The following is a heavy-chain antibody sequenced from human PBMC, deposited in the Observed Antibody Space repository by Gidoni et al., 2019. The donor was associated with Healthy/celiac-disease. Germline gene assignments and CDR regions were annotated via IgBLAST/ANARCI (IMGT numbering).Heavy chain of an antibody. V-gene: IGHV3-33*01. CDR3: AREGHSDSSGYYRTPY. Sequence: QVQLVESGGGVVQPGSSLRLSCAASGFTFSSYGMHWVRQAPGTGLEWVAFIWYDGSNKYYADSVKGRFTSSRDNSKNTLYLQMNSLRAEDTAVYYCAREGHSDSSGYYRTPYWGQGTLVTVSS. J-gene: IGHJ4*02. D-gene: IGHD3-22*01. CDR2: IWYDGSNK. CDR1: GFTFSSYG.